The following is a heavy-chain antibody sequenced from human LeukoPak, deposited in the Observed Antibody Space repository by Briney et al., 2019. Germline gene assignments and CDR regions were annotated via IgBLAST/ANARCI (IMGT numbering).Heavy chain of an antibody. D-gene: IGHD6-19*01. CDR2: IYWDDDK. CDR1: GFSLSTSGVG. J-gene: IGHJ2*01. V-gene: IGHV2-5*02. Sequence: SGPTLVKPTQTLTLTCTFSGFSLSTSGVGVGWIRQPPGKALEWLALIYWDDDKRYSPSLKSRLTITKDTSKNQVVLTMTNMDPVDTATYYCAHRLLKRGYSSGWYHPDWYFDLWGRGTLVTVSS. CDR3: AHRLLKRGYSSGWYHPDWYFDL.